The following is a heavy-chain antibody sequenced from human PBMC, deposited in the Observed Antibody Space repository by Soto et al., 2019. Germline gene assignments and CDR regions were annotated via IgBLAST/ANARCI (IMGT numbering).Heavy chain of an antibody. CDR2: INHSGST. V-gene: IGHV4-34*01. D-gene: IGHD1-26*01. Sequence: QVQLQQGGAGLLKPSETLSLTGAVYGGSVSGYYWRWIRQPPGKVLEWIREINHSGSTNYNPSLTSRVTISVDTAKNQFSLKLSSVTAADTAVYYCARGPRAYYYGMDVWGQGTTVTVSS. J-gene: IGHJ6*02. CDR1: GGSVSGYY. CDR3: ARGPRAYYYGMDV.